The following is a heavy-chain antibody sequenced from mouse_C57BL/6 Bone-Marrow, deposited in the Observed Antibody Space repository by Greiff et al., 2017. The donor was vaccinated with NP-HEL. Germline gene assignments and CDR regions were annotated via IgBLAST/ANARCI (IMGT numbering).Heavy chain of an antibody. Sequence: QVQLQQPGAELVKPGASVKLSCKASGYTFTSYWMHWVKQRPGQGLEWIGMIHPNSGSTNYKEKCKSKATLTVDKSSSPAYMQLSSLASEDSAVYYCARRFYDYDGSRAWFAYWGQGTLVTVSA. CDR2: IHPNSGST. CDR1: GYTFTSYW. D-gene: IGHD2-4*01. V-gene: IGHV1-64*01. CDR3: ARRFYDYDGSRAWFAY. J-gene: IGHJ3*01.